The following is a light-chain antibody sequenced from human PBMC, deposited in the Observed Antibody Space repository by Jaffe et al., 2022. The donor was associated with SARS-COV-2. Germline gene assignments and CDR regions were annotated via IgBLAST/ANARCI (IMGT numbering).Light chain of an antibody. J-gene: IGKJ5*01. CDR3: QQYNSYPIT. CDR1: QSISSW. V-gene: IGKV1-5*03. CDR2: KAS. Sequence: DIQMTQSPSTLSASVGDRVTITCRASQSISSWLAWYQQKPGKAPNLLIYKASSLEGGVPSRFSGSGSGTEFTLTISGLQPDDFATYYCQQYNSYPITFGQGTRLEIK.